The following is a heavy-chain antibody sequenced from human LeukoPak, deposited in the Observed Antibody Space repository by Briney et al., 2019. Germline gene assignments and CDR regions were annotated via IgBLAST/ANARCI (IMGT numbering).Heavy chain of an antibody. J-gene: IGHJ4*02. CDR2: IYHGVTT. Sequence: PSQTLSLTCAVSNGSVSSRDYSWSWIRQAPGKALEWIGYIYHGVTTYYNPSPKNRVTISVDTSKNQFSLSLTSVTAADTALYYCASLKAGWRIDYWGQGTLVTVSS. D-gene: IGHD2-15*01. CDR3: ASLKAGWRIDY. CDR1: NGSVSSRDYS. V-gene: IGHV4-30-2*01.